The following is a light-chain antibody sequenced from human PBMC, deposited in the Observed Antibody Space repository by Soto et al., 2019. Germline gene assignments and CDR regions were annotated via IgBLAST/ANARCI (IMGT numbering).Light chain of an antibody. J-gene: IGLJ1*01. Sequence: QPVLTQPPSASGTPGQRVTISCSGSYSNVGSNYVYWYQHLPGTAPKLLIYRNNQRPSGVPDRFSGSKSGTSASLAISGLRSEDEADYYCAAWDDSLSGLYVFGTGTKLTVL. CDR2: RNN. CDR1: YSNVGSNY. V-gene: IGLV1-47*01. CDR3: AAWDDSLSGLYV.